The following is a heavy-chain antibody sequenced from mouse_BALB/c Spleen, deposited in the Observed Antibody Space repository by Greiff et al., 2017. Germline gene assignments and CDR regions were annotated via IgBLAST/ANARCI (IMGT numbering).Heavy chain of an antibody. CDR3: VTYRSFAY. J-gene: IGHJ3*01. V-gene: IGHV1-7*01. Sequence: VKLMESGAELAKPGASVKMSCKASGYTFTSYWMHWVKQRPGQGLEWIGYINPSTGYTEYNQKFKDKATLTADKSSSTAYMQLSSLTSEDSAVYYCVTYRSFAYWGQGTLVTVSA. CDR2: INPSTGYT. D-gene: IGHD5-1*01. CDR1: GYTFTSYW.